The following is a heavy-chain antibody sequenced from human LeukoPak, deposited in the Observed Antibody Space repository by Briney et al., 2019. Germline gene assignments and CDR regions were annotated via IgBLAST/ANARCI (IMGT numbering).Heavy chain of an antibody. J-gene: IGHJ4*02. Sequence: PSETLSLICSVSGGSINSYWCSWIRQPAGKGLEFIGRIYTTGMTNYNPSLKSRVSMSVDTSKNKFSLELRSVTAADTAVYFCARAGYAISSYRFDYWGQGALVTVSS. CDR1: GGSINSYW. V-gene: IGHV4-4*07. D-gene: IGHD3-16*01. CDR2: IYTTGMT. CDR3: ARAGYAISSYRFDY.